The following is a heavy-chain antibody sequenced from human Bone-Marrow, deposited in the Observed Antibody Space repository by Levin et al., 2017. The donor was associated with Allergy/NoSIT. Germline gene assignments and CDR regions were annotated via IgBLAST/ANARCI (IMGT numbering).Heavy chain of an antibody. J-gene: IGHJ2*01. V-gene: IGHV3-20*04. Sequence: GESLKISCAASGFTFDDYGMSWVRQAPGKGLEWVSGINWNGGSTGYADSVKGRFTISRDNAKNSLYLQVTSLRAEDTALYYCARDVRGYSHGDWYFDRWGRGTLVTVSS. CDR1: GFTFDDYG. D-gene: IGHD5-18*01. CDR2: INWNGGST. CDR3: ARDVRGYSHGDWYFDR.